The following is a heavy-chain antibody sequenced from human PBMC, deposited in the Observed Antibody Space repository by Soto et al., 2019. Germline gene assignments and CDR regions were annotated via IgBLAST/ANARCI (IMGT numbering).Heavy chain of an antibody. V-gene: IGHV1-18*01. CDR3: ARDGRKELWAEGLNAMDV. D-gene: IGHD3-16*01. Sequence: QVQLVQSGPEVKKPGASVNVSCKASAYSYTSYGISWVRQAPGQGLEWMGWISAYNGQTNYAQKFRGRVTFTTDASTSTAFMQLRSLRSDDTAMYYCARDGRKELWAEGLNAMDVRGQGTTVTV. J-gene: IGHJ6*02. CDR2: ISAYNGQT. CDR1: AYSYTSYG.